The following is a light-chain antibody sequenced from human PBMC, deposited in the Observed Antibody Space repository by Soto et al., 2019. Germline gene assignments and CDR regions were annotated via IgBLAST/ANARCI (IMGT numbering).Light chain of an antibody. J-gene: IGLJ2*01. CDR3: QTWGTGIQV. V-gene: IGLV4-69*01. CDR2: LNSDGSH. CDR1: SGHSSYA. Sequence: QSVLTQSPSASASLGASVKLTCTLSSGHSSYAIAWHQQQPERGPRYLMKLNSDGSHHKGDGIPDRFSGSSSGAERYLTISSLQSEDEADYYCQTWGTGIQVFGGGTQLTVL.